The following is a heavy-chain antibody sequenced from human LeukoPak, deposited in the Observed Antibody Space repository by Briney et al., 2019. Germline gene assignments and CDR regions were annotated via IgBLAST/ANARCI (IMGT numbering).Heavy chain of an antibody. V-gene: IGHV1-46*01. D-gene: IGHD3-10*01. CDR1: GYTFTSYY. CDR2: INPSGGSI. Sequence: ASVKVSCKASGYTFTSYYMHWVRQAPGQGLEWMGIINPSGGSISYAQKFQGRVTMTRDTSTSTVYMELSSLRSEDTAVYYCARDIWGENYYYYGMDVWGQGTTVTVSS. CDR3: ARDIWGENYYYYGMDV. J-gene: IGHJ6*02.